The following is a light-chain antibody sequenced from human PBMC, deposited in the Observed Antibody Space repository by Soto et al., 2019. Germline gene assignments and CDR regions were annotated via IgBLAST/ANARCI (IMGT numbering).Light chain of an antibody. CDR1: QDIRKY. Sequence: IQMTHSPSSLSASVGDRVTITCQATQDIRKYLNWYQQKPGKAPKLLIYDASSLETGVPSRFSGSGSGTDFTLTISSLQPEDFATYYCQQYDNLPLIFGQGTRLEI. CDR2: DAS. J-gene: IGKJ5*01. CDR3: QQYDNLPLI. V-gene: IGKV1-33*01.